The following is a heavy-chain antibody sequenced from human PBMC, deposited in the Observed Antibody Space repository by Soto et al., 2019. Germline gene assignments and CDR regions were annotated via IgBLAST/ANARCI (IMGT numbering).Heavy chain of an antibody. CDR3: ARGVGYCNSTTCRKWFDP. D-gene: IGHD2-2*01. V-gene: IGHV1-8*01. J-gene: IGHJ5*02. CDR2: MNPNSGNT. Sequence: ASVKVSCKTSGYTFTSYYINWVRQATGQGLEWMGWMNPNSGNTGYAQKFQGRVTMTRSTSISTAYMELSSLRSEDTAVYYCARGVGYCNSTTCRKWFDPWGQGTLVTVSS. CDR1: GYTFTSYY.